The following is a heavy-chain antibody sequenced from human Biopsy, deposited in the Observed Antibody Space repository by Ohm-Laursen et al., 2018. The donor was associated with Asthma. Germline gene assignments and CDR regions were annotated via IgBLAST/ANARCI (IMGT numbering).Heavy chain of an antibody. Sequence: GASVKVSCNASGVALSGYTFEWVRQARGLGLEWIAWIVFASGATNYAQNFQDRLTVTRDMSAGSVSMELRGLSSTDTAVYYCAAGRTSLQGESLICGQGTLVSVSS. CDR2: IVFASGAT. CDR3: AAGRTSLQGESLI. D-gene: IGHD2/OR15-2a*01. J-gene: IGHJ4*01. CDR1: GVALSGYT. V-gene: IGHV1-58*01.